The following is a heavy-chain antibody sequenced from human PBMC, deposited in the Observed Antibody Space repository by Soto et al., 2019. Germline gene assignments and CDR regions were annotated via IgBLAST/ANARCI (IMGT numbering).Heavy chain of an antibody. CDR3: ANRSGQLPCYFDY. CDR1: GYTFSNYG. J-gene: IGHJ4*02. D-gene: IGHD1-1*01. V-gene: IGHV1-18*01. CDR2: ISASKGNT. Sequence: QVQLVQSGAEVKKPGASVKVSCKASGYTFSNYGITWVRRAPGQRFEWMGWISASKGNTNYSQKFQGRVTMTTDTSTSTFYMELRDLTSDDTAIYYCANRSGQLPCYFDYWGQGTLVTVSS.